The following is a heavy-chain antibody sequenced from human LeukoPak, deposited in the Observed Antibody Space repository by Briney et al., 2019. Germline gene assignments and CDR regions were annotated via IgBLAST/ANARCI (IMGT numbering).Heavy chain of an antibody. D-gene: IGHD6-13*01. CDR2: INHSGST. V-gene: IGHV4-34*01. CDR1: GGSFSGYY. J-gene: IGHJ1*01. CDR3: ARVPAYSSSWYKYFQH. Sequence: SETLSLTCAVYGGSFSGYYWSWIRQPPGKGLEWIGEINHSGSTNYNPSLKSRVTISVDTPKNQFSLKLSSVTAADTAVYYCARVPAYSSSWYKYFQHWGQGTLVTVSS.